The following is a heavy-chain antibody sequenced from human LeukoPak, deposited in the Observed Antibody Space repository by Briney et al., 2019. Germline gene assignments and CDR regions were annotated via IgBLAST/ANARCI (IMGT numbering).Heavy chain of an antibody. D-gene: IGHD3-22*01. V-gene: IGHV3-15*01. Sequence: TGGSLRLSCAASGFTFRNAWMSWVRQAPGKGLEWVGRTKSKTDGGTTDYSAPVKGRFTISTDDSKNSLYLQMTSLKTAATSVYYCTTVQSYYYDSSGYYIIDYWGQGTLVTVSS. CDR3: TTVQSYYYDSSGYYIIDY. J-gene: IGHJ4*02. CDR1: GFTFRNAW. CDR2: TKSKTDGGTT.